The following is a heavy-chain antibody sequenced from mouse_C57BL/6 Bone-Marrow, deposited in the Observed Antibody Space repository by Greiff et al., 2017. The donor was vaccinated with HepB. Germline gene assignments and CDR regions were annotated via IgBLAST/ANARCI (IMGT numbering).Heavy chain of an antibody. V-gene: IGHV14-3*01. CDR1: GFNIKNTY. Sequence: EVQLQQSVAELVRPGASVKLSCTASGFNIKNTYMHWVKQRPEQGLEWIGRIDPANGNTKYAPKFQGKATITADTSSNTAYLQLRSLTSEDTAIYYCSRSYYYGSSPYAMDYWGQGTSVTVSS. CDR3: SRSYYYGSSPYAMDY. J-gene: IGHJ4*01. D-gene: IGHD1-1*01. CDR2: IDPANGNT.